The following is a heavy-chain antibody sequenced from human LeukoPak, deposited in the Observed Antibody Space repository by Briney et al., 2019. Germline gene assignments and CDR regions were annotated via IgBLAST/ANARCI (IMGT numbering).Heavy chain of an antibody. CDR1: GFTVSSNY. CDR2: IYSGGST. Sequence: GGSLRLSCAASGFTVSSNYMSWVRQAPGKGLEWVSVIYSGGSTYYAGSVKGRFTISRDNSKNTLYLQMNSLRAEDTAVYYCARDNYGDYGMDVWGKGTTVTVSS. D-gene: IGHD4-17*01. CDR3: ARDNYGDYGMDV. J-gene: IGHJ6*04. V-gene: IGHV3-53*01.